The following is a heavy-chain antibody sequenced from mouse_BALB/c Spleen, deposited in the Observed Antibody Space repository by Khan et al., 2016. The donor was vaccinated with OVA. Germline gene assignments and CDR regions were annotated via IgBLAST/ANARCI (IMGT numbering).Heavy chain of an antibody. CDR3: ANKIYYDYAYYYAMDY. J-gene: IGHJ4*01. Sequence: QVQLKQSGPGLVAPSQSLSITCTVSGFSLTGYGVNWVRQPPGKGLEWLGMIRGGGSTDYNSAIKSRLSISKDNSKSQVFLKMNSLHTDDTARYYCANKIYYDYAYYYAMDYWGQGTLVTVSS. CDR1: GFSLTGYG. CDR2: IRGGGST. V-gene: IGHV2-6-7*01. D-gene: IGHD2-4*01.